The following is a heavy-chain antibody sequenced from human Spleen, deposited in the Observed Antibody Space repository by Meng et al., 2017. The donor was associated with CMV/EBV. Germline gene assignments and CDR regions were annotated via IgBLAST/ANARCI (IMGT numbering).Heavy chain of an antibody. CDR3: AKYCTGGSCKLEGYYSGMDV. J-gene: IGHJ6*02. CDR2: ITVSGATT. Sequence: GESLKISCAASGFTFSSYAMSWVRQAPGKGLEWVSAITVSGATTYYADSVKGRFTISRDNSKNTLYLQMNSLRAEDTAVYYCAKYCTGGSCKLEGYYSGMDVWGQGTTVTVSS. D-gene: IGHD2-15*01. V-gene: IGHV3-23*01. CDR1: GFTFSSYA.